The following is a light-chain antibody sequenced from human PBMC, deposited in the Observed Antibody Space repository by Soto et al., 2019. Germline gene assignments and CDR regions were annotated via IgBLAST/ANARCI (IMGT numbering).Light chain of an antibody. CDR1: TGAVTSGHY. CDR3: LLYYSETVV. V-gene: IGLV7-46*01. CDR2: DSS. Sequence: QAVVTQEPSLIVSPGGTVTLTCGSSTGAVTSGHYPHWFQQKPDQAPRTLIYDSSIKHSWTPARFSVSLLGGKAALTLSGAQPADEADYYCLLYYSETVVFGGGTELTVL. J-gene: IGLJ2*01.